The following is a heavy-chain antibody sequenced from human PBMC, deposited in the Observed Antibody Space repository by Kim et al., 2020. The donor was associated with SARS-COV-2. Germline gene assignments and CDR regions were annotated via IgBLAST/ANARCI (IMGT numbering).Heavy chain of an antibody. CDR3: AKSFSGSDFGYDY. CDR2: ITYDGSNI. Sequence: GGSLRLSCAASGFTFSTYCMHWVRQAPGKGLEWVADITYDGSNIYYADSVKGRITISRDNAKNTLYLQMNSLRIEDTAVYYCAKSFSGSDFGYDYWGQGTLVTVSS. V-gene: IGHV3-30*18. CDR1: GFTFSTYC. J-gene: IGHJ4*02. D-gene: IGHD1-26*01.